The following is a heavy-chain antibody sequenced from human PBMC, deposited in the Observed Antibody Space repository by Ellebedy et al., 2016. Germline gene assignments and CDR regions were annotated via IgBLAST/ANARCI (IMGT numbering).Heavy chain of an antibody. CDR1: GFTFNTYV. J-gene: IGHJ4*02. V-gene: IGHV3-33*01. D-gene: IGHD4-17*01. CDR3: ASRPNGDFHFLDY. Sequence: GESLKISCAASGFTFNTYVIHWVRQAPGKGLEWVACLWFDGSDKRYSDSVKGRFTISRDNSKNTLYLQMNSLRAEDTAVYYCASRPNGDFHFLDYWGQGTLVTVSS. CDR2: LWFDGSDK.